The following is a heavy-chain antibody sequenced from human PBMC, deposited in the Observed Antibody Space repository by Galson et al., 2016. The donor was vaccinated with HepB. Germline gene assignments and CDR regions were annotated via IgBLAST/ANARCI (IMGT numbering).Heavy chain of an antibody. Sequence: SLRLSCAGSGFTFSRYGMTWVRQAPGKGLEDVSSISMSGNSRDYAESVKGRFTISRDNSDNTLYLQMASLRADDAAVYYCARAASPYNNGWPPWFDYWGQGTLVTVSS. V-gene: IGHV3-23*01. CDR1: GFTFSRYG. D-gene: IGHD6-19*01. J-gene: IGHJ4*02. CDR3: ARAASPYNNGWPPWFDY. CDR2: ISMSGNSR.